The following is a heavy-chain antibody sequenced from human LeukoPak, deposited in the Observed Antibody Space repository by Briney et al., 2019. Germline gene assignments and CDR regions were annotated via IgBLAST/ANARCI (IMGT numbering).Heavy chain of an antibody. V-gene: IGHV4-39*01. CDR1: GGSISSSSYY. CDR3: ARQGRIYDFWSGYPSGYFDY. J-gene: IGHJ4*02. D-gene: IGHD3-3*01. Sequence: SETLSLTCTVSGGSISSSSYYWGWIRQPPGKGLEWIGSIYYSGSTYYNPSLKSRVTISVDTSKNQFSLKLSSVTAADTAVYYCARQGRIYDFWSGYPSGYFDYWGQGTLVTVSS. CDR2: IYYSGST.